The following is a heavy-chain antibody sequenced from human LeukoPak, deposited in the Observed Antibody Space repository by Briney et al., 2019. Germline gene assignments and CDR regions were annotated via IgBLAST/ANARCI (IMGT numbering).Heavy chain of an antibody. J-gene: IGHJ4*02. D-gene: IGHD3-22*01. V-gene: IGHV3-30*02. CDR3: ANIAGYDSSGYSIDY. Sequence: GGSLRLSCAASAFIFSSYGMHWVRQAPGKGLEWVAFIRFDGSDEYYADSMKGRFTISRDNSKNTLYLQMNSLRAEDTAVYYCANIAGYDSSGYSIDYWGQGTLVTVSS. CDR2: IRFDGSDE. CDR1: AFIFSSYG.